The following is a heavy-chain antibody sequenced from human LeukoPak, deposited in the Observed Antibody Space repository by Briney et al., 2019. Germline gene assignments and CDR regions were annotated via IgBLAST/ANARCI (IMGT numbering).Heavy chain of an antibody. J-gene: IGHJ5*02. Sequence: SVKVSCKASGGTFSSYAISWVRQAPGQGLEWMGGIIPIFGTANYAQKFQGRVTITTDESTSTAYMELSSLRSGDTAVYYCAVVVVPAAPNWFDPWGQGTLVTVSS. CDR1: GGTFSSYA. D-gene: IGHD2-2*01. CDR3: AVVVVPAAPNWFDP. V-gene: IGHV1-69*05. CDR2: IIPIFGTA.